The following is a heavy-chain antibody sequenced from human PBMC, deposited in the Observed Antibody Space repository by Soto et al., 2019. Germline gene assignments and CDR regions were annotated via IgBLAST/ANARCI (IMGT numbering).Heavy chain of an antibody. CDR2: IYHSGST. J-gene: IGHJ4*02. CDR1: GGSISSGGYS. D-gene: IGHD6-13*01. CDR3: ARVGRWYNPGIDY. V-gene: IGHV4-30-2*01. Sequence: PSETLSLTCAVSGGSISSGGYSWSWIRQPPGKGLEWIGYIYHSGSTYYNPSLKSRVTISVDRSKNQFSLKLSSVTAADTAVYYCARVGRWYNPGIDYWGQGNLVTFS.